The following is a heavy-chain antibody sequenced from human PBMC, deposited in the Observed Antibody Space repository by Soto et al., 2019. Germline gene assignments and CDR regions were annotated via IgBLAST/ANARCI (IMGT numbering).Heavy chain of an antibody. CDR3: ARDLPNPYGMEV. J-gene: IGHJ6*02. V-gene: IGHV3-66*01. CDR2: IYSGGTT. Sequence: PVGSLRLSCAASGFTVRSNYMSWVRQAPGKGLEWVSVIYSGGTTYYADSVKGRLTISRDNSKNTLYLQMHSLRAEDTAVYYCARDLPNPYGMEVGGQGPTVTVPS. CDR1: GFTVRSNY.